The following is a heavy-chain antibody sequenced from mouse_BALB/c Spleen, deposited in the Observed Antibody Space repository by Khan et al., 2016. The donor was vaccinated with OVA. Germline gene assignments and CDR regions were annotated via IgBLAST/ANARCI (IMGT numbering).Heavy chain of an antibody. J-gene: IGHJ2*01. CDR1: GYTFTSYC. Sequence: QVQLKQSGAELAKPGVSVKMSCTASGYTFTSYCMHWIKQRPGQGLEWIGYINPYSGYTDYNQKFKDKATLTADKSSSPAYMELRSLTSDDSAVYYCARDRIDYWGQGTVLTVSA. CDR2: INPYSGYT. V-gene: IGHV1-7*01. CDR3: ARDRIDY.